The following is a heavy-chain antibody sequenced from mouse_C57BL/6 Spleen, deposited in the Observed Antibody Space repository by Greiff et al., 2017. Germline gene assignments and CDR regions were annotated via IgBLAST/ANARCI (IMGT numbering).Heavy chain of an antibody. D-gene: IGHD2-3*01. CDR3: ARHYDGYSYYAMDY. Sequence: VQLVESGPGLVAPSQSLSITCTVSGFSLTSYGVHWVRQPPGKGLEWLVVIWSDGSTTYNSAPKSRLSISKDNSKSQVFLKMNSLQTDDTAMYYCARHYDGYSYYAMDYWGQGTSVTVSS. J-gene: IGHJ4*01. CDR1: GFSLTSYG. CDR2: IWSDGST. V-gene: IGHV2-6-1*01.